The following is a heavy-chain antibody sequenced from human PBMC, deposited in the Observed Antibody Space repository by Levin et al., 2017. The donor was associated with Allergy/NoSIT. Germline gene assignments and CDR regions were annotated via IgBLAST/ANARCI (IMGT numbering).Heavy chain of an antibody. J-gene: IGHJ3*02. Sequence: SQTLSLTCAISGDSVSSNSAAWNWIRQSPSRGLEWLGRTYYRSKWYKDYALSVKSRITVNPDTSKNQFSLQLNSVTPEDTAVYYCARDFRFDWHYAAGDAFDIWGQGTMVTVSS. D-gene: IGHD3-9*01. CDR1: GDSVSSNSAA. CDR2: TYYRSKWYK. CDR3: ARDFRFDWHYAAGDAFDI. V-gene: IGHV6-1*01.